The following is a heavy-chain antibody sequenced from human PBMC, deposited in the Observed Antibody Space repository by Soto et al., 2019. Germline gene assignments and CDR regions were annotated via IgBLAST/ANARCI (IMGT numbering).Heavy chain of an antibody. V-gene: IGHV3-30*18. D-gene: IGHD1-26*01. CDR2: ISHDGSYK. Sequence: GGSMRLSCSASVFSFTTYVMHWVRQAPGKGLEWVAVISHDGSYKYYGDAVRGRFTISRDTSKNAVYLEMNSLRPEDTAVYYCSKGLLAIVGTTLPRDAWIILGQWKMVTVSS. CDR3: SKGLLAIVGTTLPRDAWII. CDR1: VFSFTTYV. J-gene: IGHJ3*02.